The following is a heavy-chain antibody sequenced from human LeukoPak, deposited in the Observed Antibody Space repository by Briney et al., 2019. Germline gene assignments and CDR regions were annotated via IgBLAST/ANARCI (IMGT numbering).Heavy chain of an antibody. CDR3: AELGITMIGGV. V-gene: IGHV3-7*01. Sequence: GGSLRLSCAASGFTFSIYWLTWVRQAPGKGLEWVANIKQDGTEKYYVDSVKGRFTISRDNAKNSLYLQMNSLRAEDTAVYYCAELGITMIGGVWGKGTTVTISS. D-gene: IGHD3-10*02. J-gene: IGHJ6*04. CDR2: IKQDGTEK. CDR1: GFTFSIYW.